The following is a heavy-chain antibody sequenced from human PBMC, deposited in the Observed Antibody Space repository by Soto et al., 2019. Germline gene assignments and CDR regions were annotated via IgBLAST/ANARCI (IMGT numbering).Heavy chain of an antibody. D-gene: IGHD3-10*02. Sequence: SETLSLTCSVSGGSISSYYWSWIRQPPGKGLEWIAYIYYSGTSYNPSLKSRVSISLDTSKNQFSLKLSSVTAADTAVYYCGRTYDVRGRISGGYVFNIGGKGKMSTV. V-gene: IGHV4-59*01. CDR2: IYYSGT. J-gene: IGHJ3*02. CDR1: GGSISSYY. CDR3: GRTYDVRGRISGGYVFNI.